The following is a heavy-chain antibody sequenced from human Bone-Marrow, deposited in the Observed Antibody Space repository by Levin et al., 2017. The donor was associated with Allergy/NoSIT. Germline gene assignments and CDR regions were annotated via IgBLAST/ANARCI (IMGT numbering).Heavy chain of an antibody. V-gene: IGHV3-30*18. CDR1: GFTFSTYG. D-gene: IGHD1-14*01. J-gene: IGHJ4*02. CDR3: VKDESNGYNNGDFDY. Sequence: QTGGSLRLSCAASGFTFSTYGMHWVRQAPGKGLEWMGMISYDETKKYYADSVKGRFSFSRDNSKNTLYLQMNSLRAEDTAVYYCVKDESNGYNNGDFDYWGQGTLVTVSS. CDR2: ISYDETKK.